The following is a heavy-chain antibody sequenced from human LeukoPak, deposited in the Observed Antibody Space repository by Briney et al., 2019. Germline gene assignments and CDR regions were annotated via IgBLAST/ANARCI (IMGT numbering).Heavy chain of an antibody. CDR3: AREGSLYGYHSFDS. CDR2: IKPTKTDGGAP. V-gene: IGHV3-15*01. D-gene: IGHD5-18*01. J-gene: IGHJ4*02. CDR1: GFTFSTYR. Sequence: GGSLRLSCAASGFTFSTYRMSWVRQAPGKGLEWVGRIKPTKTDGGAPFYATAVEGRITISRDDSRDMMYLQMNSLKTDDTGLYYCAREGSLYGYHSFDSWGQGTLVTVSS.